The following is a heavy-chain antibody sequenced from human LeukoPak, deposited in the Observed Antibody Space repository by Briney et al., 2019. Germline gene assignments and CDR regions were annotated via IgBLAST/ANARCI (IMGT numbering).Heavy chain of an antibody. V-gene: IGHV3-30*02. CDR3: ALDIVVVPAATYYMDV. J-gene: IGHJ6*03. Sequence: GGSLRLSCAASGFTFSSAWMSWVRQAPGKGLEWVAFIRYDGSNKYYADSVKGRFTISRDNSKNTLYLQMNSLRAEDTAVYYCALDIVVVPAATYYMDVWGKGTTVTVSS. CDR1: GFTFSSAW. D-gene: IGHD2-2*01. CDR2: IRYDGSNK.